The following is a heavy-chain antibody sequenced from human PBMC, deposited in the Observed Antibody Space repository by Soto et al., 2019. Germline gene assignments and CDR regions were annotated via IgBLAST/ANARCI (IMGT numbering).Heavy chain of an antibody. D-gene: IGHD2-15*01. CDR3: ARDHCSGGSCYSLFDY. CDR1: GGSVSSGSYY. V-gene: IGHV4-61*01. Sequence: NPSETLSLTCTVSGGSVSSGSYYWSWIRQPPGKGLEWIWYIYYSGSTNYNPSLKSRVTISVDTSKNQFSLKLSSVTAADTAVYYCARDHCSGGSCYSLFDYWGQGTLVTSPQ. J-gene: IGHJ4*02. CDR2: IYYSGST.